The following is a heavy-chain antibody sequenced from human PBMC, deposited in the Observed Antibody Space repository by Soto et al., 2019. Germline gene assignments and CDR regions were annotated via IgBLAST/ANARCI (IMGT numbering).Heavy chain of an antibody. CDR2: IISDGSHT. J-gene: IGHJ4*02. Sequence: EVQLVESGGGLVQPGGSLRLSCSASGFTFSSHWMIWVRQGPGKGLEWVSRIISDGSHTVYADGVKGRFTISRDNAKNMVYLQMNSLRAEDTGLYYCARAMTGPGTANDYWGQGTLVTVSS. V-gene: IGHV3-74*01. CDR1: GFTFSSHW. CDR3: ARAMTGPGTANDY. D-gene: IGHD3-9*01.